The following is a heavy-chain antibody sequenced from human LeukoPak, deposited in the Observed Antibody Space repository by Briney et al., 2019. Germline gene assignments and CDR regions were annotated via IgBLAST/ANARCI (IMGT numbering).Heavy chain of an antibody. V-gene: IGHV4-34*01. CDR2: INHSGST. CDR1: GGSFSGYY. CDR3: ARGRSLLRYFDWFSPSDY. Sequence: PSETLSLTCAVYGGSFSGYYWSWIRQPPGKGLEWIGEINHSGSTNYNPSLKSRVTISVDTSKNQFSLKLSSVTAADTAVYYCARGRSLLRYFDWFSPSDYWGQGTLVTVSS. D-gene: IGHD3-9*01. J-gene: IGHJ4*02.